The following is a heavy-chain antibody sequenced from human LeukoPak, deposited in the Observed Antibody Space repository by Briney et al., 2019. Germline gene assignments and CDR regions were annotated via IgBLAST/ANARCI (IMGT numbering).Heavy chain of an antibody. CDR1: GYSITSSSW. CDR3: ARKENVYYYFDY. V-gene: IGHV4-28*01. Sequence: SDTLSLTCAVSGYSITSSSWWGWIRQPPGKGLEWIGYVYHSGTTYYNPSLQSRVTMSVDTSKNQFSLKLSSVTAVDTAVYYCARKENVYYYFDYWGQGTLVTVSS. J-gene: IGHJ4*02. CDR2: VYHSGTT. D-gene: IGHD3-10*01.